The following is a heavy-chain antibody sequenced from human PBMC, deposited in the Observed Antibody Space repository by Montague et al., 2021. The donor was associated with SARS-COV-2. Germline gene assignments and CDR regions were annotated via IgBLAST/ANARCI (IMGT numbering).Heavy chain of an antibody. CDR1: GGSINNYY. J-gene: IGHJ6*02. CDR3: ARTTDVDRAAMYYFAMDV. D-gene: IGHD4-11*01. Sequence: SETLSLTCTVSGGSINNYYWSWLRQPPGSGLEWIGYIYYSGSTEYSPSLKSRVTISVDTSKNQFSLRLNSVTAADTAVYFCARTTDVDRAAMYYFAMDVWGQGTTVTVSS. CDR2: IYYSGST. V-gene: IGHV4-59*12.